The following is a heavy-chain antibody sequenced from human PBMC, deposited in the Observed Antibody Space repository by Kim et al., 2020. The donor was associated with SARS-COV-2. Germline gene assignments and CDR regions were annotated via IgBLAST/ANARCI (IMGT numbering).Heavy chain of an antibody. D-gene: IGHD6-19*01. CDR3: AKDGDSSGWPIDDY. CDR2: ISGSGGST. CDR1: GFTFSSYA. J-gene: IGHJ4*02. Sequence: GGSLRLSCAASGFTFSSYAMSWVRQAPGKGLEWVSAISGSGGSTYYADSVKGRFTISRDNSKNTLYLQMNSLRAEDTAVYYCAKDGDSSGWPIDDYWGQGTLVTVSS. V-gene: IGHV3-23*01.